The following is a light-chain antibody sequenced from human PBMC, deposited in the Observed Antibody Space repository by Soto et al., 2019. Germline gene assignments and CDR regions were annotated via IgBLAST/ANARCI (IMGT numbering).Light chain of an antibody. CDR3: QQYDSYSWT. J-gene: IGKJ1*01. Sequence: IRMTQTPSSLSASTGDRVTITCRASQGISTRLAWYQQKAGTAPKVLIYDASRLESGVPSRISGSGSGTEFTLTISRLQPDDFASYYCQQYDSYSWTSGQGTKVDIK. V-gene: IGKV1-5*01. CDR2: DAS. CDR1: QGISTR.